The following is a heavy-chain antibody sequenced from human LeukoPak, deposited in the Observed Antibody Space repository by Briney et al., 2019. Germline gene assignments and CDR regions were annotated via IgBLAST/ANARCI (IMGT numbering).Heavy chain of an antibody. CDR2: INPSGGRT. D-gene: IGHD2-2*01. CDR3: ARDQGCSSTSCFIDY. Sequence: ASVNVSCKASGYTFTSYYMHWVRQAPGQGLEWMGIINPSGGRTNYAQKFQGRVTMTRDMSTKTVYMELSSLRSEDTAVYYCARDQGCSSTSCFIDYWGQGTLVTVSS. V-gene: IGHV1-46*01. CDR1: GYTFTSYY. J-gene: IGHJ4*02.